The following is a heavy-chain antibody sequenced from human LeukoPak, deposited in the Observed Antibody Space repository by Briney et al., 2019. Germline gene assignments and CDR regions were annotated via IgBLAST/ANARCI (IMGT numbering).Heavy chain of an antibody. CDR2: IRSKSYGGAT. V-gene: IGHV3-49*03. D-gene: IGHD3-22*01. Sequence: PGGSLRLSCTASGFTFGDYTMSWFRQAPGKGLEWVGFIRSKSYGGATEYAASVNGRFTISRDDSKSIAYLQMNSLKTEDTAVYYCTREGGGGYYLFDYWGQGTLVTVSS. CDR3: TREGGGGYYLFDY. J-gene: IGHJ4*02. CDR1: GFTFGDYT.